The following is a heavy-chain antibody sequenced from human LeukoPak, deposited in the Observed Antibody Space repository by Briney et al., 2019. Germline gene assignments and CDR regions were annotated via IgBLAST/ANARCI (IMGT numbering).Heavy chain of an antibody. D-gene: IGHD3-9*01. CDR2: IYTSGST. Sequence: SETLSLTCTVSGGSISSGSYYWGWIRQPAGKGLEWIGRIYTSGSTNYNPSLKSRVTISVDTSKNQFSLKLSSVTAADTAVYYCARAISRYFDWSRNPDAFDSWGQGTMGTVS. CDR3: ARAISRYFDWSRNPDAFDS. J-gene: IGHJ3*02. CDR1: GGSISSGSYY. V-gene: IGHV4-61*02.